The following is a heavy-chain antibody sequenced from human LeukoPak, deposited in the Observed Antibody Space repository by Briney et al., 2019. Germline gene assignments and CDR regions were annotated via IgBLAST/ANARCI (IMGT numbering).Heavy chain of an antibody. Sequence: GGSLRLSCAASGFTFSSYWMSWVRQAPGKGLEWVANIKQDGSEKYYVDSVKGRFTISRDNAKNSLYLQMNSLRAEDTAAYYCARGTIAAAGYYYFDYWGQGTQVTVSS. V-gene: IGHV3-7*04. CDR2: IKQDGSEK. CDR3: ARGTIAAAGYYYFDY. CDR1: GFTFSSYW. D-gene: IGHD6-13*01. J-gene: IGHJ4*02.